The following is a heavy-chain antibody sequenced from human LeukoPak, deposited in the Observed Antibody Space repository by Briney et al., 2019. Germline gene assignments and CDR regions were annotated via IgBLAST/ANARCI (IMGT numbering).Heavy chain of an antibody. CDR3: ARVRSGIVVVPAPPRGGGWFDP. V-gene: IGHV4-34*01. Sequence: PSETLSLTCAVYGGSFSGYYWSWIRQPPGKGLEWIGEINHSGSTNYNPSLKSRVTISVDTSKNQFSLKLSSVTAADTAVYYCARVRSGIVVVPAPPRGGGWFDPWGQGTLVTVSS. CDR1: GGSFSGYY. CDR2: INHSGST. J-gene: IGHJ5*02. D-gene: IGHD2-2*01.